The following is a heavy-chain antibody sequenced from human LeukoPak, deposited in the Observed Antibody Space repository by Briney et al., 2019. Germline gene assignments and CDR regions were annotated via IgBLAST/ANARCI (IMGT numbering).Heavy chain of an antibody. CDR3: ARGRGWFAMDV. D-gene: IGHD3-10*01. J-gene: IGHJ6*02. V-gene: IGHV3-7*01. CDR1: GFTFSSYW. CDR2: IKQDGSEI. Sequence: GGSLRLSCVASGFTFSSYWMNWVRQAPGKGLEWVANIKQDGSEIYYVDSVKGRFTISRDNAKNSLYLQMNSLRAEDTAVYHCARGRGWFAMDVWGQGTTVTVSS.